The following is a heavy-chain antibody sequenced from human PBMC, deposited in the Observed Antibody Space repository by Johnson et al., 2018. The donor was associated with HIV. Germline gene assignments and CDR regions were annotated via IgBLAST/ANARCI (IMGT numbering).Heavy chain of an antibody. CDR2: INGDGSST. Sequence: VQLVESGGGLVQPGGSLRLSCEASGFTFRSYWMHWVRQAPGKGLVWVSRINGDGSSTSYADSVKGRFTISRDNAKNTMYLQMNSLRAEDTAVYYCAREGGETLDAFDIWGQGTMVTVSS. CDR1: GFTFRSYW. J-gene: IGHJ3*02. V-gene: IGHV3-74*01. D-gene: IGHD3-16*01. CDR3: AREGGETLDAFDI.